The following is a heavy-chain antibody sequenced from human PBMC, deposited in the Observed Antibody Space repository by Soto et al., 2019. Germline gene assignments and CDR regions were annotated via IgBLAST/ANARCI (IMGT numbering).Heavy chain of an antibody. V-gene: IGHV3-7*01. J-gene: IGHJ4*02. CDR2: IKEDGSEK. Sequence: EVQLVQSGGGLVQPGGSLRLFCAGSGFTFSRNWMSWVRQAPGKGLEWVANIKEDGSEKYYVDSVKGRFTISRDNAKNSLYLQMKSLRAEDTAVYYCARDVDHNVVDTVLRPCDYWGQRTLVTVSS. D-gene: IGHD2-21*01. CDR3: ARDVDHNVVDTVLRPCDY. CDR1: GFTFSRNW.